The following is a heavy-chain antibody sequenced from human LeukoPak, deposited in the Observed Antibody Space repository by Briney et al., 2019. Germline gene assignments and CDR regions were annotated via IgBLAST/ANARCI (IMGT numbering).Heavy chain of an antibody. V-gene: IGHV3-21*01. Sequence: PGGSLRLSCAASGFTFSSYNMNWVRQAPGKGLEWVSSISSGSSYIYYADSVKGRFTIPRDIAKNSLYLQMNSLRAEDTAVYYCARGFYGDYVPFDYWGQGGLVSVSS. CDR1: GFTFSSYN. CDR2: ISSGSSYI. D-gene: IGHD4-17*01. CDR3: ARGFYGDYVPFDY. J-gene: IGHJ4*02.